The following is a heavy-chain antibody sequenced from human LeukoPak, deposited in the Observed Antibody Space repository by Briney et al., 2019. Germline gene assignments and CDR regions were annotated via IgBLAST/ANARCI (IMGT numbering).Heavy chain of an antibody. CDR2: MYHRWSK. CDR3: GGMRGLYSSDFDR. V-gene: IGHV4-39*02. J-gene: IGHJ4*01. D-gene: IGHD3-9*01. Sequence: SETLSLTCTVSGDSFTRSTYYWGWIRQTPRQGLEWIATMYHRWSKYYNPSLESRVTMSNDTGLFVLKLRSVAATDSGYYYWGGMRGLYSSDFDRWGRGALVSVSS. CDR1: GDSFTRSTYY.